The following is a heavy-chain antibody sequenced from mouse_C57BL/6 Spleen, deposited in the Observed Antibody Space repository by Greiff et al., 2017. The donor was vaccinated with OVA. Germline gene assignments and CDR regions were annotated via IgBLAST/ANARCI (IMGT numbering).Heavy chain of an antibody. CDR1: GYAFTNYL. D-gene: IGHD2-5*01. CDR2: INPGSGGT. J-gene: IGHJ3*01. V-gene: IGHV1-54*01. CDR3: ARSLYSNYGGFAY. Sequence: VQLQQSGAELVRPGTSVKVSCKASGYAFTNYLIEWVKQRPGQGLEWIGVINPGSGGTNYTEQFKGKATLTADKSSSTAYMQLSSLTSEDSAVYFCARSLYSNYGGFAYWGQGTLVTVSA.